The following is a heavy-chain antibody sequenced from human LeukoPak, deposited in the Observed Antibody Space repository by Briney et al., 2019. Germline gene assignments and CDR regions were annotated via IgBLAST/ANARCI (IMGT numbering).Heavy chain of an antibody. V-gene: IGHV4-30-4*01. CDR1: GGSISSGDYY. Sequence: PSQTLSPTCPVSGGSISSGDYYWSWIRKPPGKGLEWIGYIYYSGSTYYNPSLKSRVTISVDTSKNQFSLKLSSVTAADTAVYYCARAVVVAATRWFDPWGQGTLVTVSS. CDR3: ARAVVVAATRWFDP. J-gene: IGHJ5*02. CDR2: IYYSGST. D-gene: IGHD2-15*01.